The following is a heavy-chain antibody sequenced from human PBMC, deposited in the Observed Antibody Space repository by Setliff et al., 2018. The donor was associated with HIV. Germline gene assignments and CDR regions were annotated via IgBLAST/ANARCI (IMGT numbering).Heavy chain of an antibody. Sequence: GGSLRLSCAASGFPFNEYGMHWVRQAPGKGLEWVAVVWSDGSNVFYGDPVKGRFTISRDNSKNTLYLQMNSLRAEDTAVYYCAKEGYDILTGYYEGRGGMDVWGQGTTVTVSS. D-gene: IGHD3-9*01. V-gene: IGHV3-33*06. CDR1: GFPFNEYG. J-gene: IGHJ6*02. CDR3: AKEGYDILTGYYEGRGGMDV. CDR2: VWSDGSNV.